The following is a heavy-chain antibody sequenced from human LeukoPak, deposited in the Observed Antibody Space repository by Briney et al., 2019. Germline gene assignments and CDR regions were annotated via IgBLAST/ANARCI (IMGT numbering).Heavy chain of an antibody. CDR1: GASISNGGYS. J-gene: IGHJ4*02. Sequence: SETLSLTCAVSGASISNGGYSWVWVRQPPGKGLEWIGEIYHSGSTNYNPSLKSRVTISVDESKNQFSLKLSSVTDADTAVYYWASRRNYDILTGYYTPFDNWGQGTLVTVSS. D-gene: IGHD3-9*01. V-gene: IGHV4-4*02. CDR3: ASRRNYDILTGYYTPFDN. CDR2: IYHSGST.